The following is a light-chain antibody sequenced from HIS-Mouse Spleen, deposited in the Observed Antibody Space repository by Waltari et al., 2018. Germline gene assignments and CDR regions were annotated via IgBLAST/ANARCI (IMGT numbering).Light chain of an antibody. V-gene: IGLV3-10*01. CDR2: EDS. Sequence: SYELTQPPSVSVSPGQTARITCCGDALPKKCPYRYQQKSGLAPVLVIYEDSKRPSGIPERFSGSSSGTMATLTISGAQVEDEADYYCYSTDSSGNHRVFGGGTKLTVL. CDR1: ALPKKC. CDR3: YSTDSSGNHRV. J-gene: IGLJ2*01.